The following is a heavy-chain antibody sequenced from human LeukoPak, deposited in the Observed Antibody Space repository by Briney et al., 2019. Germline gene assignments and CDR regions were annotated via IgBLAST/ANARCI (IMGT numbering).Heavy chain of an antibody. Sequence: SETLSLTCTVSGYSISSGYYWGWIRQPPGKGLEWIRSIYHSGSTYYNPSLKSRVTISVDTSKNQFSLKLSSVTAADTAVYYCARDPHSSSSNFDYWGQGTLVTVSS. CDR1: GYSISSGYY. CDR3: ARDPHSSSSNFDY. J-gene: IGHJ4*02. D-gene: IGHD6-6*01. V-gene: IGHV4-38-2*02. CDR2: IYHSGST.